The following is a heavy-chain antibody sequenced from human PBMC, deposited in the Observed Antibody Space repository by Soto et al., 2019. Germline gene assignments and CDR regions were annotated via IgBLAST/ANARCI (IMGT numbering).Heavy chain of an antibody. CDR2: INHSGST. CDR3: ARPYGSGSYYSYYYGMDV. Sequence: SETLSLTCAVYGGSFSGYYWSWIRQPPGKGLEWIGEINHSGSTNYNPSLKSRVTISVDTSKNQFSLKLSSVTAADTAVYYCARPYGSGSYYSYYYGMDVWGQGTTVSVSS. CDR1: GGSFSGYY. D-gene: IGHD1-26*01. V-gene: IGHV4-34*01. J-gene: IGHJ6*02.